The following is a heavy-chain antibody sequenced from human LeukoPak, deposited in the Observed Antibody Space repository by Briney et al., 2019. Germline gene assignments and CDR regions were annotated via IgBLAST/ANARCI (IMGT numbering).Heavy chain of an antibody. CDR3: ARDGDDYNYLDW. CDR2: TSADGSST. V-gene: IGHV3-74*01. J-gene: IGHJ4*02. Sequence: GGSLRLTCAASRFTFSTYCMHWVRQAPGKGLAWVSRTSADGSSTTYADSVKGRFTMSRDNAKNTLYLQMNSLRAEDTALYYCARDGDDYNYLDWWVQGALVTVSS. D-gene: IGHD5-24*01. CDR1: RFTFSTYC.